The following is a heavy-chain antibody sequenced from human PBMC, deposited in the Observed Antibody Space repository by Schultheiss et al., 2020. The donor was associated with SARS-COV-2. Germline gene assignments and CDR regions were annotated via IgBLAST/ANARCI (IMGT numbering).Heavy chain of an antibody. Sequence: ASVKVSCKASGYTFTGYYMHWVRQAPGQGLEWMGWINPNSGGTNYAQKFQGRVTMTRDTSISTAYMELSRLRSDDTAVYYCARDHLIAAAGHDAFDIWGQGTMVTVSS. D-gene: IGHD6-13*01. CDR3: ARDHLIAAAGHDAFDI. CDR2: INPNSGGT. CDR1: GYTFTGYY. J-gene: IGHJ3*02. V-gene: IGHV1-2*02.